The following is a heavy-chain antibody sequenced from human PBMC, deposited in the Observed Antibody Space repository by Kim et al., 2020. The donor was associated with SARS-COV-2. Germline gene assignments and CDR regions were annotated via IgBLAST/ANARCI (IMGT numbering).Heavy chain of an antibody. V-gene: IGHV4-34*01. CDR1: GGSFSGYY. D-gene: IGHD3-3*01. Sequence: SETLSLTCAVYGGSFSGYYWSWIRQPPGKGLEWIGEINHSGSTNYNPSLKSRVTISVDTSKNQFSLKLSSVTAADTAVYYCARGRTVRITIFGVVPNFDYWGQGTLVTVSS. J-gene: IGHJ4*02. CDR3: ARGRTVRITIFGVVPNFDY. CDR2: INHSGST.